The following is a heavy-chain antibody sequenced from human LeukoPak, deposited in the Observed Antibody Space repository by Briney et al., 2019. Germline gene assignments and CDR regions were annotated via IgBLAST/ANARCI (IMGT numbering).Heavy chain of an antibody. V-gene: IGHV4-30-2*01. J-gene: IGHJ4*02. CDR1: GGSISSGGYS. CDR2: IYHSGST. D-gene: IGHD4-17*01. Sequence: SQTLSLTCADSGGSISSGGYSWSWIRHPPGKGLEWIGYIYHSGSTYYNPSLKSRVTISVDRSKNQFSLKLSSVTAADTAVYFCARKGLGGDLFDYWGQGTLVTVSS. CDR3: ARKGLGGDLFDY.